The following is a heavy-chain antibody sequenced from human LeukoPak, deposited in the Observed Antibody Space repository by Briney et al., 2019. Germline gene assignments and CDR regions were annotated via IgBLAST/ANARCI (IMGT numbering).Heavy chain of an antibody. CDR1: GFTFSNYL. CDR3: ARAGTTRGFQY. Sequence: PGGSLSLSCAASGFTFSNYLMSWVRQAPGKGLECVANIREDGSEKYYVDSVKGRFTISRDNANNSLSLQMNSLRAEDTAVYYCARAGTTRGFQYWGQGTLVTVSS. V-gene: IGHV3-7*03. D-gene: IGHD2-2*01. J-gene: IGHJ4*02. CDR2: IREDGSEK.